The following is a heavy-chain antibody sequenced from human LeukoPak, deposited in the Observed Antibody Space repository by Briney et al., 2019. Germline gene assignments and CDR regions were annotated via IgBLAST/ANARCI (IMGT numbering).Heavy chain of an antibody. CDR1: GGSLSSGDYY. D-gene: IGHD3-16*01. CDR3: ARALTFGGVIAY. J-gene: IGHJ4*02. CDR2: IYYSGST. Sequence: SQTLSLTCTVSGGSLSSGDYYWSWIRQPPGKGLEWIGYIYYSGSTYYNPSLKSRVTISVDTSKNQFSLKLSSVTAADTAVYYCARALTFGGVIAYWGQGTLVTVSS. V-gene: IGHV4-30-4*01.